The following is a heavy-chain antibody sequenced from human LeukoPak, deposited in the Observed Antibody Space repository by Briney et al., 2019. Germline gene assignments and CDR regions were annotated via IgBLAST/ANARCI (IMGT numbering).Heavy chain of an antibody. CDR1: GFTVSSHG. CDR3: AKALGLLVQWHLDY. V-gene: IGHV3-30*02. CDR2: IRYDGSHK. J-gene: IGHJ4*02. Sequence: PGGSLRLSCAASGFTVSSHGMHWVRQAPGKGLEWVAFIRYDGSHKYYGDSVKGRFTISRDNSKNTLYLQMNSLRAEDTAVYYCAKALGLLVQWHLDYWGQGTLVTVSS. D-gene: IGHD6-19*01.